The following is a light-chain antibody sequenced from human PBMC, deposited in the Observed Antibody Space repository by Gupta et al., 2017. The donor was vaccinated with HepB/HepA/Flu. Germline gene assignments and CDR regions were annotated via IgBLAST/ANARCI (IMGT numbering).Light chain of an antibody. V-gene: IGKV2-28*01. CDR1: QSRLHSNGYDE. CDR3: KQSLQSPRT. CDR2: MTS. J-gene: IGKJ1*01. Sequence: IVMTQSTLSLPVTPGEPAAISCRSSQSRLHSNGYDEVEWYLQKPGQPPQLLIYMTSNRASGVPDRFSGSGSGTDFTLKISRVEAEDVGVYYCKQSLQSPRTFGQGTKVEIK.